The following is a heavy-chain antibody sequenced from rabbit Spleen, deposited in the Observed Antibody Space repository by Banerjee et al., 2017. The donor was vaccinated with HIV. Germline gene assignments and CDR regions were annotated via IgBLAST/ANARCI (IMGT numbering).Heavy chain of an antibody. Sequence: QEQLEESGGDLVKPEGSLTLTCTASGFSFSSGYWICWVRQAPGKGLEWIACIYVDSGNSYYASWAKGRFTLSKTSSTTVTLQMTSLTAADTATYFCARGSATMTMVITGFYLSLWGPGTLVTVS. CDR3: ARGSATMTMVITGFYLSL. CDR2: IYVDSGNS. V-gene: IGHV1S45*01. D-gene: IGHD2-1*01. CDR1: GFSFSSGYW. J-gene: IGHJ4*01.